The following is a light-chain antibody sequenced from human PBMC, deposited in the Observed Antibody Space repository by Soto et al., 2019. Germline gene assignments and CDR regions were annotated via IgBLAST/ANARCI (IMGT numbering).Light chain of an antibody. Sequence: DIQMTQSPPSLSASVGDRVTITCQASHDIGNSLNWYQDKPGQAPKLLIYDAYNLETGVPSTFSGNGYGTDFTFTISSLRPEDIATYYCQKSVHLPLFGPGTRVEMK. V-gene: IGKV1-33*01. CDR1: HDIGNS. J-gene: IGKJ3*01. CDR2: DAY. CDR3: QKSVHLPL.